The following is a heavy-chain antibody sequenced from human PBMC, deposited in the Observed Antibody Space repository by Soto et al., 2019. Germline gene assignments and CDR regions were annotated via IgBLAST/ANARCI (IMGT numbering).Heavy chain of an antibody. CDR1: GFSFSNAW. D-gene: IGHD6-19*01. CDR3: TTVFLLPRGLGSSVF. J-gene: IGHJ4*02. V-gene: IGHV3-15*01. CDR2: VKSRPDGGTT. Sequence: EGQLEQSGGGLVRSGGSLRLSCVASGFSFSNAWMTWVRQAPGKGLEWVGRVKSRPDGGTTDYASPVKGRFTITRDDSKSTVYLQMYSLKGEDTAVYYGTTVFLLPRGLGSSVFWGQGALVTVSS.